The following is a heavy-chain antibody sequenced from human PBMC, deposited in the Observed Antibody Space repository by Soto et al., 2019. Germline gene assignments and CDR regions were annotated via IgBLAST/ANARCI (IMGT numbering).Heavy chain of an antibody. CDR3: ARAVAAAGAGWFDP. V-gene: IGHV4-59*01. CDR1: GGSISSYY. Sequence: PSETLSLTCTVSGGSISSYYWSWIRQPAGKGLEWIGYIYYSGSTNYNPSLKSRVTISVDTSKNQFSLKLSSVTAADTAVYYCARAVAAAGAGWFDPWGQGTLVTVSS. CDR2: IYYSGST. D-gene: IGHD6-13*01. J-gene: IGHJ5*02.